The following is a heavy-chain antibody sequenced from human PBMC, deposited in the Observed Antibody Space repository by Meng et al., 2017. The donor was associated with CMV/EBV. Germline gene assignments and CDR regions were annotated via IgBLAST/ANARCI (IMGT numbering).Heavy chain of an antibody. J-gene: IGHJ5*02. Sequence: QARLHESGPGLVKPSQTPSLTCTVSGGSVSSCYCSWIRPPAGKGLEWIGRIYTSGSTNYNPSLKSRVTMSVDTSKNQFSLKLSSVTAADTAVYYCARDLMNCSSTSCANWFDPWGQGTLVTVSS. CDR2: IYTSGST. V-gene: IGHV4-4*07. CDR3: ARDLMNCSSTSCANWFDP. D-gene: IGHD2-2*01. CDR1: GGSVSSCY.